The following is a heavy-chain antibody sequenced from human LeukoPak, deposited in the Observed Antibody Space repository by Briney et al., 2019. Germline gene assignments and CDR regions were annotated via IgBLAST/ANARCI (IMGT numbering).Heavy chain of an antibody. CDR3: ARDERLLSFLK. CDR1: GFSFSGST. CDR2: IKTKGYNYGT. J-gene: IGHJ4*02. V-gene: IGHV3-73*01. D-gene: IGHD3-3*01. Sequence: GGSLRLSCAASGFSFSGSTMHWVRQASGKGLEWLGRIKTKGYNYGTTYAASVKGRFTISRDDSKNTLYLQMNSLRAEDTAIYYCARDERLLSFLKWGQGTLVTVSS.